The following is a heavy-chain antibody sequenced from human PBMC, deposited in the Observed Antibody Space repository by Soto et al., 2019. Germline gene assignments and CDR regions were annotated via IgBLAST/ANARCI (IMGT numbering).Heavy chain of an antibody. D-gene: IGHD3-10*01. CDR3: AKKFHYGSGSYLYYFDY. CDR2: ISGGDSST. CDR1: GFTFSNYA. V-gene: IGHV3-23*01. J-gene: IGHJ4*02. Sequence: EVQLLESGGGLVQPGGSLRLSCAASGFTFSNYAMSWVRQAPGKGLEWVSTISGGDSSTYYADSVQGRFTISRDNSKNTPYLQMSSLRAEDTAVYYCAKKFHYGSGSYLYYFDYWGQGTLVTVSS.